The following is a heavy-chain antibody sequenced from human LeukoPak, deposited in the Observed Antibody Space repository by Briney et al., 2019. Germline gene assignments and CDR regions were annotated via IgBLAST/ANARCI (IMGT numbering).Heavy chain of an antibody. CDR3: AGDNDYAFDY. Sequence: GGSLRLSCAASGFTFSSYSINWVRQAPGKGLEWLSYISSSSSPIDYADSVKGRFTISRDNAKNSLYLQMNSLRDEDTAVYYCAGDNDYAFDYWGQGTLVTVSS. D-gene: IGHD4/OR15-4a*01. V-gene: IGHV3-48*02. CDR2: ISSSSSPI. CDR1: GFTFSSYS. J-gene: IGHJ4*02.